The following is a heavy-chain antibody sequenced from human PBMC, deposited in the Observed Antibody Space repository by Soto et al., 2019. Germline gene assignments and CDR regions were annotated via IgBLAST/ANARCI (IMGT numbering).Heavy chain of an antibody. D-gene: IGHD3-10*01. Sequence: GGSLRLSCAASGFTFSNAWMSWVRQAPGKGLEWVGRIKSKTDGGTTDYAAPVKGRFTISRDDSKNTLYLQMNSLKTEDTAVYYCTTDPPMAFGELSSYYMDVWGKGTTVTISS. CDR3: TTDPPMAFGELSSYYMDV. J-gene: IGHJ6*03. CDR2: IKSKTDGGTT. CDR1: GFTFSNAW. V-gene: IGHV3-15*01.